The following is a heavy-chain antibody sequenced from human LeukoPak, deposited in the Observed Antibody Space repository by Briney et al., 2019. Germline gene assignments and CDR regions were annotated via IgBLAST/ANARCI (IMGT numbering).Heavy chain of an antibody. J-gene: IGHJ4*02. D-gene: IGHD5-18*01. Sequence: PGGSLRLSCEVSGFTVSRNYMTWVRQAPGKGLEWVSIVYSGGTTYYADSVKGRFTISRDNSRNMLYLQMKSLRAEDTAVYYCASGYNFGLDYWGQGTLLTVS. CDR2: VYSGGTT. CDR1: GFTVSRNY. CDR3: ASGYNFGLDY. V-gene: IGHV3-53*01.